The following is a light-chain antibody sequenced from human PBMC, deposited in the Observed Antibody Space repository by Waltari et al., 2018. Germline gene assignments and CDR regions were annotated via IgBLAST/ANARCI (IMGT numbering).Light chain of an antibody. CDR2: WAS. CDR1: QSGSDSINSKQY. Sequence: DIVMPQSPDSLAVSLGERATINCKPSQSGSDSINSKQYLVWYRQQPGQPPKLLISWASTREFGVPVRFSGSESGTDFTLTISSLQAEDVAVYYCQQYYAVPPTFGPGTKVEIK. CDR3: QQYYAVPPT. V-gene: IGKV4-1*01. J-gene: IGKJ1*01.